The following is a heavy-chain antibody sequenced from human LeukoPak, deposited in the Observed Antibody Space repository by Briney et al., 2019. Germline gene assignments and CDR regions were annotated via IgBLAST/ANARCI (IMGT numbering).Heavy chain of an antibody. CDR1: GYTFNEYY. J-gene: IGHJ4*02. D-gene: IGHD6-13*01. CDR3: ARSIGPAAEDC. V-gene: IGHV1-2*02. Sequence: ASVKVSCKASGYTFNEYYMHWVRQAPGQGLEWMGWINVKSGGTNYAQKFQGRVTMARDTSISTGYMELSRLTSDDTALYYCARSIGPAAEDCWGQGTLVTVSS. CDR2: INVKSGGT.